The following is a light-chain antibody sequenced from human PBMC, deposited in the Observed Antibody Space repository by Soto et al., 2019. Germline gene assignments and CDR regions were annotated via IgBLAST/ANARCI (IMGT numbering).Light chain of an antibody. CDR3: QQFNNYPWT. J-gene: IGKJ1*01. CDR2: KAS. CDR1: QSISSW. V-gene: IGKV1-5*03. Sequence: DIQMTQSPCTLSASVVDRVTITCRASQSISSWLAWYQQKPGKAPKLLIYKASSLESGVPSRFSGSGSGTEFTLTISSLQPDDFAPYYCQQFNNYPWTIGQGTRVEIK.